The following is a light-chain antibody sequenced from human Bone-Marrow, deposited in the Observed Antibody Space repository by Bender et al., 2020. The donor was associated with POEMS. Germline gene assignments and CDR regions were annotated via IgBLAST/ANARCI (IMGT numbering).Light chain of an antibody. Sequence: SYVVTQPPAVSVAPGETARITCGGNNIGYKTVHSYQQKVGQAPILVVFDDSDRPSGIPDRFSGSTSGNTATLIISRVEAGDEADYYCQVWDSSNDHPVFGGGTKLTVL. J-gene: IGLJ2*01. CDR2: DDS. CDR3: QVWDSSNDHPV. V-gene: IGLV3-21*02. CDR1: NIGYKT.